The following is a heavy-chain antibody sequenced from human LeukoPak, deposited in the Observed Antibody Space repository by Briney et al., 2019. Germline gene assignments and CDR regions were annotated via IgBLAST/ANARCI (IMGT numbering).Heavy chain of an antibody. CDR2: FDPEDGET. Sequence: ASVKVSCKVSGYTLTELSMHWVRQAPGKGLEWMGGFDPEDGETIYAQKFQGRVTMTEDTSTDTAYMELSSLRSKDTAVYYCARDARGYSYGYVCWFDPWGQGTLVTVSS. CDR1: GYTLTELS. CDR3: ARDARGYSYGYVCWFDP. D-gene: IGHD5-18*01. J-gene: IGHJ5*02. V-gene: IGHV1-24*01.